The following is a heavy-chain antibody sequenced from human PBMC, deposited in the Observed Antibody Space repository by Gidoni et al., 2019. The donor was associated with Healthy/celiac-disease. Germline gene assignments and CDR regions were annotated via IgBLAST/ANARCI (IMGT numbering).Heavy chain of an antibody. CDR2: IIPIFGTA. CDR3: AREPAVAGAQFDY. J-gene: IGHJ4*02. Sequence: QVQLVQSGAEVKKPGSSVKVSCKAPGGTFSSYAISWVRQAPGQGLEWMGGIIPIFGTANYAQKFQGRATIIADKSTSTAYMELSSLRSEDTAVYYCAREPAVAGAQFDYWGQGTLVTVSS. CDR1: GGTFSSYA. D-gene: IGHD6-19*01. V-gene: IGHV1-69*06.